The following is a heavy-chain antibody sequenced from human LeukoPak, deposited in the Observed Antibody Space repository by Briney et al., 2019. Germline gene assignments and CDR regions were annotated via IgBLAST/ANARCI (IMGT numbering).Heavy chain of an antibody. CDR2: TRNRANSYTT. Sequence: GGSLRLSCAASGFTFNEHYMDWVRQAPGKGLEWVGRTRNRANSYTTEYAASVKGKFTISRDDSKNSVYLQMNSLKTEDTAVYFCAREVYYYDSSAYYWYFDLWGRGTLVTVSS. D-gene: IGHD3-22*01. CDR1: GFTFNEHY. CDR3: AREVYYYDSSAYYWYFDL. V-gene: IGHV3-72*01. J-gene: IGHJ2*01.